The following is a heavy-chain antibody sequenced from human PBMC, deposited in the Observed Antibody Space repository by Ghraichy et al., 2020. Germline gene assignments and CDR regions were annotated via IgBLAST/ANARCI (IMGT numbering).Heavy chain of an antibody. CDR3: AKDIVVVPAASDY. CDR1: GFTFSSYA. Sequence: GALRLSCAASGFTFSSYAMSWVRQAPGKGLEWVSAISGSGGSTYYADSVKGRFTISRDNSKNTLYLQMNSLRAEDTAVYYCAKDIVVVPAASDYWGQGTLVTVSS. CDR2: ISGSGGST. V-gene: IGHV3-23*01. D-gene: IGHD2-2*01. J-gene: IGHJ4*02.